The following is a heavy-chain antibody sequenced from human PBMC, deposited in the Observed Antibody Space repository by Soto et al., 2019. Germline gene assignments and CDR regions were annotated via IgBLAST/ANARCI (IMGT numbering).Heavy chain of an antibody. J-gene: IGHJ5*02. Sequence: SETLSLTCNVSGGYIGSGGYYWSWIRQHPGKDLEWIGYIYYTGSTYYNRSLRSRVSMSVDTSKNHFSLKLTSVTAADTAVYYCAGDRRSAHGTRGSIDPWGQGTMVTVSS. V-gene: IGHV4-31*03. CDR2: IYYTGST. CDR1: GGYIGSGGYY. D-gene: IGHD6-13*01. CDR3: AGDRRSAHGTRGSIDP.